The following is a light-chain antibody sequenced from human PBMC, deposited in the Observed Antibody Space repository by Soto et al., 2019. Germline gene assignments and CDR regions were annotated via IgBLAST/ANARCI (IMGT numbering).Light chain of an antibody. CDR1: QTMSSW. V-gene: IGKV1-5*01. CDR3: QQYPTSSIT. J-gene: IGKJ5*01. CDR2: DAS. Sequence: DIQMTQSPATLSASVGDRVTITCRASQTMSSWLAWYQQKPGKAPNLLIYDASTLERGVPSRFSGTGSGTEFTLTIDRLQPDDFATYYCQQYPTSSITFGQGTRLEIK.